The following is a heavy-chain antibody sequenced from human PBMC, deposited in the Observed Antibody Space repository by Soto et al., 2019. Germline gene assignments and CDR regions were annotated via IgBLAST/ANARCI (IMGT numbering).Heavy chain of an antibody. V-gene: IGHV3-48*02. CDR3: ARDPGYSYGPPDY. CDR1: GFTFSSYS. Sequence: EVQLVESGGGLVQPGGSLRLSCAASGFTFSSYSMNWVRQAPGKGLEWVSYISSSSSTIYYADSLKGRFTISRDNAKNSLYLQMSSLRDEDTAVYYCARDPGYSYGPPDYWGQGTLVTVSS. CDR2: ISSSSSTI. D-gene: IGHD5-18*01. J-gene: IGHJ4*02.